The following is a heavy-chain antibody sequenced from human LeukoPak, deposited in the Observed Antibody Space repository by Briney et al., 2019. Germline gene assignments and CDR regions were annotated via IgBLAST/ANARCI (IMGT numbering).Heavy chain of an antibody. CDR1: GYTFTSYG. J-gene: IGHJ4*02. V-gene: IGHV1-18*01. CDR3: ARDQGMTYYYDSSGY. Sequence: ASVKVSCNASGYTFTSYGISWVRQAPGQGLEWMGWISAYNGNTNYAQKLQGRVTMTTDTSTSTAYMELRSLRSDDTAVYYCARDQGMTYYYDSSGYWGEGTLVTVSS. CDR2: ISAYNGNT. D-gene: IGHD3-22*01.